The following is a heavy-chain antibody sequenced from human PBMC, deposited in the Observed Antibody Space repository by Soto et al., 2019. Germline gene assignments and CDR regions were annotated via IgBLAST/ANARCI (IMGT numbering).Heavy chain of an antibody. CDR1: GFNFRGYS. CDR3: AKDRHPDGFWPFDH. CDR2: ILGGSAAT. J-gene: IGHJ4*02. D-gene: IGHD3-3*01. Sequence: EVQLLESGGGLVQPGESLRLSCAASGFNFRGYSMTWVRQAPGQGLEWVSSILGGSAATYYADSVRGRFTISRDDSMNTLYLQLHGLRAEDTAMYYCAKDRHPDGFWPFDHWGQGTLVTVSS. V-gene: IGHV3-23*01.